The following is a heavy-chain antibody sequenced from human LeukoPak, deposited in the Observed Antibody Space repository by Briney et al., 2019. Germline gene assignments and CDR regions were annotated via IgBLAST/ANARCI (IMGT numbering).Heavy chain of an antibody. V-gene: IGHV3-15*07. CDR2: IKSKTDGGTT. D-gene: IGHD7-27*01. CDR1: GFTFTSAW. J-gene: IGHJ3*02. Sequence: PGGSLRLSCAASGFTFTSAWMNWVRQAPGKGLEWVGRIKSKTDGGTTEYAAPVKGRFTISRDDSNNTLYLQMNSLKTEDTAVYYCVTDVPFTGVAYHIWGQGTMVTASS. CDR3: VTDVPFTGVAYHI.